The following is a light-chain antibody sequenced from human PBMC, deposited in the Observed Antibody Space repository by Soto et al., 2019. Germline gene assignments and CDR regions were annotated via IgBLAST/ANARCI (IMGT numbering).Light chain of an antibody. CDR2: AAS. V-gene: IGKV1-39*01. Sequence: DLQMTQSPSSLSASVGDRVTITCRAGRSIINYLNWYQQKPGKAPNLLIFAASNLQAGVSSRFSGSGSGTDFTLVISNLQPEDSATYYCQQSYTTRPVFGQGTKVEIQ. J-gene: IGKJ1*01. CDR3: QQSYTTRPV. CDR1: RSIINY.